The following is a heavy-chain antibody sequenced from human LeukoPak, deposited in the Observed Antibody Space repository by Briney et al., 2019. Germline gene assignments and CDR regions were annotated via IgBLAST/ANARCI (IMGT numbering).Heavy chain of an antibody. CDR2: ISGSGEST. J-gene: IGHJ4*01. V-gene: IGHV3-23*01. Sequence: GGSLRLSCVVSGFTFSSYAMSWVRQAPAKGLEWVSAISGSGESTYSAACVKGRFTISRDTSKNTVPLQINRLRAVQTAGCYFSKRVTYGYYFDSWGQGTLVTVSS. CDR3: SKRVTYGYYFDS. D-gene: IGHD4-17*01. CDR1: GFTFSSYA.